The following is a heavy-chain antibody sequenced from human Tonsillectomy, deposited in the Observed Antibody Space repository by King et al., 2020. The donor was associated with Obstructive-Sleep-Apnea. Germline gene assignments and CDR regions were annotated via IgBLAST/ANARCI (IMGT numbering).Heavy chain of an antibody. D-gene: IGHD3-22*01. Sequence: QLVQSGAEVKKPGSSVKVSCKASGGSLSSYAFSWVRQAPGQGLEWMGGIIPILGISNYAQKFQGRVTITADKFKSTVYMELGSLRYDDTAVYYCARGPEFYYDTSGYYYFAYWGQEPWSPSPQ. CDR1: GGSLSSYA. V-gene: IGHV1-69*10. J-gene: IGHJ4*01. CDR3: ARGPEFYYDTSGYYYFAY. CDR2: IIPILGIS.